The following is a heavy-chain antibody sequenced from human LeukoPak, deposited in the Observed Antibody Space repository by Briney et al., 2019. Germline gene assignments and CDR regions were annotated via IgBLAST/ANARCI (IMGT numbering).Heavy chain of an antibody. CDR2: IYYRGIT. CDR1: GGSISSTSHY. CDR3: VRDRLAVAGTLTADY. Sequence: PSETLSLTCTVSGGSISSTSHYWGWIRQPPGKGLEWIGSIYYRGITYYNSSLKSRVTISVDTSKNQFSLKLSSVTAADTAVYYCVRDRLAVAGTLTADYWGQGTPVIVSS. J-gene: IGHJ4*02. D-gene: IGHD6-19*01. V-gene: IGHV4-39*07.